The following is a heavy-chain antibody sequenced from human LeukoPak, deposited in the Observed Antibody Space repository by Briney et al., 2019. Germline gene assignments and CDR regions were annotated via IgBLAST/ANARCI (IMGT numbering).Heavy chain of an antibody. Sequence: NPSETLSLTCTVSGASITNDDYYWSWIRQHPGKGLEWIGYIYFSGSTYYNPTLKSRASASVDTSKSQFSLRLTSVTAADTAVYYCARRAPFSNWFDPWGQGTLVIVSS. CDR3: ARRAPFSNWFDP. J-gene: IGHJ5*02. CDR1: GASITNDDYY. D-gene: IGHD2-2*01. V-gene: IGHV4-31*03. CDR2: IYFSGST.